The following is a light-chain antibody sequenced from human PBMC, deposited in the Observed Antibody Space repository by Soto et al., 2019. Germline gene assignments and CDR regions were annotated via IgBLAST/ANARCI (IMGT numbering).Light chain of an antibody. J-gene: IGKJ1*01. CDR3: QQYDNLPQT. Sequence: DIQMTQSPSTLPPSVGDRVTITCRASRSISDWLAWYQQKPGKAPKLLIFDASSLKSGVPSRFSGSGSGTDFTFTISSLQPEDIATYYCQQYDNLPQTFGQGTKV. CDR1: RSISDW. CDR2: DAS. V-gene: IGKV1-5*01.